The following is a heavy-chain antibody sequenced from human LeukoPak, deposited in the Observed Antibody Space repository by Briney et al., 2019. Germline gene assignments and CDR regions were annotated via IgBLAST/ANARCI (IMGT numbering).Heavy chain of an antibody. CDR3: AREHGNYLKH. CDR1: GITFSSYS. D-gene: IGHD1-7*01. V-gene: IGHV3-48*01. Sequence: GGSLRLSCAASGITFSSYSMNWVRQAPGKGLEWVSYISRSGGTIHYADSVKGRFTVSRDNAKNSLFLQMNSLRVEDTAVYFCAREHGNYLKHWGQGTLVTVSS. CDR2: ISRSGGTI. J-gene: IGHJ4*02.